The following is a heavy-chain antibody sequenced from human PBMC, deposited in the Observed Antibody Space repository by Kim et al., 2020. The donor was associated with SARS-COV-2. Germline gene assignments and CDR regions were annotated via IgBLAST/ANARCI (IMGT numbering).Heavy chain of an antibody. CDR3: ARVGSSRWHLEY. D-gene: IGHD6-13*01. J-gene: IGHJ4*02. V-gene: IGHV3-33*01. CDR1: GFTFSSYG. Sequence: GGSLRLSCAASGFTFSSYGMNWVRQAPGKGLEWVALIWYDGSKKYYADSVKGRFTISREQSKNTLYLQMDNLRAEDTAVYYCARVGSSRWHLEYWGQGTLVTVSS. CDR2: IWYDGSKK.